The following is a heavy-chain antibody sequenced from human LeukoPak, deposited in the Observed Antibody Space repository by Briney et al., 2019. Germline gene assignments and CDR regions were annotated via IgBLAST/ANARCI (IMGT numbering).Heavy chain of an antibody. CDR3: AKRYYYGSGSSDY. J-gene: IGHJ4*02. V-gene: IGHV3-23*01. Sequence: GGSLRLSCEGSGFTFSAYNMNWARQAPGKGLEWVSSITNSGGSTYYADSVKGRFTISRDNSKSTLCLQMNSLTAEDTAVYYCAKRYYYGSGSSDYWGQGTLVTVSS. CDR2: ITNSGGST. D-gene: IGHD3-10*01. CDR1: GFTFSAYN.